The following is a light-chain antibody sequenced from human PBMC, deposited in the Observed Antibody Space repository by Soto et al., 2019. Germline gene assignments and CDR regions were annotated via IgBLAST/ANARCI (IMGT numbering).Light chain of an antibody. V-gene: IGLV2-14*01. CDR2: DVS. J-gene: IGLJ1*01. CDR3: SSYTSNVTHMYV. Sequence: QSVLTQPASVSGSPGQSITISCTGASSDVGGYNFVSWYQQHPGKAPKLMIYDVSRRPPGVSNRFSGSKSGNTASLSISGLQAEDDADYYCSSYTSNVTHMYVSGGGTKVTVL. CDR1: SSDVGGYNF.